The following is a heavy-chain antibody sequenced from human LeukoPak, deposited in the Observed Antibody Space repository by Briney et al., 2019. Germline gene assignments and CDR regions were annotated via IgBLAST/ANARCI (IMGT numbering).Heavy chain of an antibody. CDR3: ARAHCSSTSCYTKSAFDI. D-gene: IGHD2-2*02. CDR1: GGSISSNY. J-gene: IGHJ3*02. Sequence: SETLSLTCTVSGGSISSNYWSWIRQPPGKGLEWIGYIYYSGSTNYNPSLKSRVTISVDTSKNQFSLKLSSVTAADTAVYYCARAHCSSTSCYTKSAFDIWGQGTMVTVSS. CDR2: IYYSGST. V-gene: IGHV4-59*01.